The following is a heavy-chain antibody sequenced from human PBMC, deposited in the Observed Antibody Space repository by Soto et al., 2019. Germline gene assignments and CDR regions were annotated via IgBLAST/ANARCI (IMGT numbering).Heavy chain of an antibody. CDR3: ARHGFYGDYASNYFGP. Sequence: PGESLKISCEGFGYNFATYWIAWVRQMPGKGLEYMGIIYPGDSDSRYSPSFQGQVTFSADKSISTAYMQWSSLKASDTAMYYCARHGFYGDYASNYFGPWGQGTLGTVSS. CDR2: IYPGDSDS. CDR1: GYNFATYW. V-gene: IGHV5-51*01. D-gene: IGHD4-17*01. J-gene: IGHJ5*02.